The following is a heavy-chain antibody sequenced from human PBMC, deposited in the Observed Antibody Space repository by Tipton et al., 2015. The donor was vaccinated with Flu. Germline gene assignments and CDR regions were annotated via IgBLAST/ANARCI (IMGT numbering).Heavy chain of an antibody. J-gene: IGHJ4*02. CDR2: INPASGGT. CDR1: GYSFTGFY. V-gene: IGHV1-2*02. Sequence: QVQLVQSGAEVKKPGASVKVSCKASGYSFTGFYINWVRQAPGQGLEWMGWINPASGGTNPAQKFQGRVTMTRDTSITTAYMELSGLTSDDTAVYYCARELGEFDWWGQGTLVTVSS. CDR3: ARELGEFDW.